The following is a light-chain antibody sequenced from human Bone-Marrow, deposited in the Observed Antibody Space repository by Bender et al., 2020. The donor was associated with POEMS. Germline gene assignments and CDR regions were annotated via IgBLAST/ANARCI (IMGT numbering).Light chain of an antibody. J-gene: IGLJ2*01. CDR3: SSYTTTGGV. V-gene: IGLV2-14*01. CDR2: EVT. Sequence: QSALAQPASVSGSPGQSIIISCSGTSGDIGSHNYVSWYQQHPGKAPKLMIYEVTNRPSGVSDRFSGSRSGNTASLTISGLRAEDEADYYCSSYTTTGGVFGGGTKLTVL. CDR1: SGDIGSHNY.